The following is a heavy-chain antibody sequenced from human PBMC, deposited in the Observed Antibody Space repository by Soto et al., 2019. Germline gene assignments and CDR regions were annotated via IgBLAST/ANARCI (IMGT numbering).Heavy chain of an antibody. D-gene: IGHD3-10*01. V-gene: IGHV3-23*01. CDR1: GFTFSSYA. Sequence: GGSLRLPCAASGFTFSSYAMSWVRQAPGKGLEWVSAISGSGGSTYYADSVKGRFTISRDNSKNTLYLQMNSLRAEDTAVYYCAKDPTVRGVIISHFDYWGQGTLVTVSS. CDR2: ISGSGGST. J-gene: IGHJ4*02. CDR3: AKDPTVRGVIISHFDY.